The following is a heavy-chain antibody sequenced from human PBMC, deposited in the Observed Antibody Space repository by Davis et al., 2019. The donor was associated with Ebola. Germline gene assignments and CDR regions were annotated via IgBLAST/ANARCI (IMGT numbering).Heavy chain of an antibody. CDR2: ISGSGNNK. J-gene: IGHJ4*02. V-gene: IGHV3-11*01. Sequence: GESLKISCATSGFTFSDYYMSWFRQASGKGLEWISDISGSGNNKYYADSVKGRFTISRDNAKNSLYLQMNSLRDEDTAVYYCAKVKNWNYGDYWGQGTLVTVSS. CDR3: AKVKNWNYGDY. CDR1: GFTFSDYY. D-gene: IGHD1-7*01.